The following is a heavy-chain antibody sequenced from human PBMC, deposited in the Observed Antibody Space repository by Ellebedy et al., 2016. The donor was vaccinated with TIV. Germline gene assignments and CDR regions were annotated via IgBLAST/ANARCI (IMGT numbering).Heavy chain of an antibody. CDR2: IFSSGHT. V-gene: IGHV4-59*01. J-gene: IGHJ3*02. CDR3: ARRGGWPSGAFDI. Sequence: MPSETLSLTCTVSGGSMSSYYWSWIRQPPGKGLEWIGYIFSSGHTNYNLSLKSRVNISVDTSKNQFSLKLSSVTTADTAVYYCARRGGWPSGAFDIWGQGTMVTVSS. D-gene: IGHD6-19*01. CDR1: GGSMSSYY.